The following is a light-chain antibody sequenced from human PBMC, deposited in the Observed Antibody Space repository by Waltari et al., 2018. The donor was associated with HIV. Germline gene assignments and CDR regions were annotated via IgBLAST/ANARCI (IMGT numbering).Light chain of an antibody. V-gene: IGLV2-11*01. Sequence: QSALTQPRSVSGSPGQSVTISCTGTSSDVGNYNYVFWYQQHPGKAPKLMIFDVNKRPSGVPDRFSGSKSGNTASLTISGLQAEDEADYYCCSYADNYTWVFGGGTKLTVL. CDR2: DVN. CDR1: SSDVGNYNY. J-gene: IGLJ3*02. CDR3: CSYADNYTWV.